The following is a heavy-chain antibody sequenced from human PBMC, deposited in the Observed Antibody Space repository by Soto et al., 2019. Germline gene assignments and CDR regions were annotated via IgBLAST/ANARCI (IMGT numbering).Heavy chain of an antibody. V-gene: IGHV4-61*08. J-gene: IGHJ6*02. CDR1: GGSVSSAGYY. CDR3: ARDRFYSGLDV. CDR2: ISYSGST. Sequence: SETLSLTCTVSGGSVSSAGYYWSWIRQPPGKGLEWIGHISYSGSTNYNPSLKGRITISVDTSKNQFSLKLSSVTAADTAVYYCARDRFYSGLDVWGQGTTVTVSS.